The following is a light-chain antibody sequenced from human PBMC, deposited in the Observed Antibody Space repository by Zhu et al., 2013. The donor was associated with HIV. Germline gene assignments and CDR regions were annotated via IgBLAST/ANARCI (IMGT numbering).Light chain of an antibody. V-gene: IGKV3-11*01. CDR1: QSVSRY. J-gene: IGKJ1*01. CDR2: DAS. Sequence: EVVLTQSPATLSLSPGERATLSCRASQSVSRYLAWYQQKPGQAPRLLIYDASYRATGIPARFSGSGSGSDFTLTISSLEPEDFAIYYCQHYDNSPWTFGQGTRVDVK. CDR3: QHYDNSPWT.